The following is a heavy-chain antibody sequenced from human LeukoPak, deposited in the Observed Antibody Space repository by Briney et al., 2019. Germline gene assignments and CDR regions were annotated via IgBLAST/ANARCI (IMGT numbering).Heavy chain of an antibody. CDR2: ISSSSSCI. D-gene: IGHD2-15*01. V-gene: IGHV3-21*01. Sequence: GGSLRLSCAASGFTFSSYSMNWVRQAPGKGLEWVSSISSSSSCIYYADSVKGRFTISRDNAKNSLYLQMNSLRAEDTAVYYCMVVAATKDSFDYWGQGTLVTVSS. CDR1: GFTFSSYS. J-gene: IGHJ4*02. CDR3: MVVAATKDSFDY.